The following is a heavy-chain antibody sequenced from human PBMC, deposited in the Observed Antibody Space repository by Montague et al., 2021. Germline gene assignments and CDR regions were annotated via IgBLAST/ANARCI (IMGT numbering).Heavy chain of an antibody. Sequence: SETLSLTCTVSGASISSHYWSWIRQPPGKGLEWIGYTHFSRNTNYNPSLTSRVTISVDTSKNLFSLKVRSVTAADTAVYYCVMRRVRWSEAFDIWGQGTMVTVSS. CDR1: GASISSHY. J-gene: IGHJ3*02. CDR2: THFSRNT. CDR3: VMRRVRWSEAFDI. D-gene: IGHD2-15*01. V-gene: IGHV4-59*08.